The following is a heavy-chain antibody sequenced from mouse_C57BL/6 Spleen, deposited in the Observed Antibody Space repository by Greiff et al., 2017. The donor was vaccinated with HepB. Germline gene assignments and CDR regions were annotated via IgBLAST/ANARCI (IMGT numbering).Heavy chain of an antibody. V-gene: IGHV1-75*01. CDR3: ARKGEAYGSSSHYYAMDY. Sequence: QVQLQQSGPELVKPGASVKISCKASGYTFTDYYINWVKQRPGQGLEWIGWIFPGSGSTYYNEKFKGKATLTVDKSSSTAYMLLSSLTSEDSAVYFCARKGEAYGSSSHYYAMDYWGQGTSVTVSS. CDR2: IFPGSGST. D-gene: IGHD1-1*01. J-gene: IGHJ4*01. CDR1: GYTFTDYY.